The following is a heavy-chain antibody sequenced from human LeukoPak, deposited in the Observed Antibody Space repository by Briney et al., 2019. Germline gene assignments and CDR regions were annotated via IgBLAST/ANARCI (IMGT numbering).Heavy chain of an antibody. CDR1: GGSISSYY. CDR2: IYYSGST. CDR3: ARDSRAGYCSSTSCSTRGDY. J-gene: IGHJ4*02. Sequence: SETLSLTCTVSGGSISSYYWSWIRQPPGKGLEWIGYIYYSGSTNYNPSLKSRVTISVDTSKNQFSLKLSSVTAADTAVYYCARDSRAGYCSSTSCSTRGDYWGQGTLVTVSS. D-gene: IGHD2-2*01. V-gene: IGHV4-59*01.